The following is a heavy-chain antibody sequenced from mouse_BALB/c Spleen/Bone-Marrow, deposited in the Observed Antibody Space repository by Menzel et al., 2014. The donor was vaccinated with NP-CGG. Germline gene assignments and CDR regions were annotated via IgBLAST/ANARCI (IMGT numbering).Heavy chain of an antibody. CDR3: ARGYYDDY. D-gene: IGHD2-4*01. V-gene: IGHV7-3*02. J-gene: IGHJ2*01. Sequence: EVMLVESGGGLVQPGGSLRLSCATSGFTFTDYFMTWVRQPPGKALEWLGFIRNKANGYTTEYSASVKGRFTISRNNSQSILYLQMNTLRAEDSATYYCARGYYDDYWGQGTTLTVPP. CDR2: IRNKANGYTT. CDR1: GFTFTDYF.